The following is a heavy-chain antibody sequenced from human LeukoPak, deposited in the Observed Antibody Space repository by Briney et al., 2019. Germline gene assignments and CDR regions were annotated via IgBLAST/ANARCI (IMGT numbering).Heavy chain of an antibody. D-gene: IGHD4-17*01. CDR1: GFTFSSYG. CDR2: IWYDGSNK. Sequence: GGSLRLSCAASGFTFSSYGMHWGRQAPGKGLEWVAVIWYDGSNKLYADSVKGRFTISRDNSKNTVYLQINSLRAEDTAVYYCAKDLSDYGDRRQPSWFDPWGQGTLVTVSS. V-gene: IGHV3-33*06. CDR3: AKDLSDYGDRRQPSWFDP. J-gene: IGHJ5*02.